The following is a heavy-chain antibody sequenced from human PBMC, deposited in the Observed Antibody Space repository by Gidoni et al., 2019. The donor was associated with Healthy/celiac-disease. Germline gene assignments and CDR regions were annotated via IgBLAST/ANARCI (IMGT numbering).Heavy chain of an antibody. CDR1: GGTSSSDA. V-gene: IGHV1-69*04. CDR2: IIPNFGIA. D-gene: IGHD3-10*01. Sequence: QVQLVQSGAEAKKPGPSVKVSCKATGGTSSSDAISWVRQAPGQGLEWMGRIIPNFGIANFAQKFPGRVKITADKSTSTAYMELSSLRSEDTAVYYCARDLMVRGVNYDYWGQGPLVTVSS. J-gene: IGHJ4*02. CDR3: ARDLMVRGVNYDY.